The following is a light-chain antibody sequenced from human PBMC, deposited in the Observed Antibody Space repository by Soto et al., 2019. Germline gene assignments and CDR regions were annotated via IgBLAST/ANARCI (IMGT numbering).Light chain of an antibody. CDR1: QSISSW. Sequence: DIQMTQSPSTLSASVGDRVTIPCRSSQSISSWLAWYQQKPGKAPKLLIYDVSSLESGVPSRFSGSGSGTEFTLTITSLQPDDFATYYCQQYNSYSRTFGQGTKVDIK. CDR3: QQYNSYSRT. J-gene: IGKJ1*01. CDR2: DVS. V-gene: IGKV1-5*01.